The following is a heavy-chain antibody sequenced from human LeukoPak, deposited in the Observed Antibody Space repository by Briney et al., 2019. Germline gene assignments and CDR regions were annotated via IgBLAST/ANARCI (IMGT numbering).Heavy chain of an antibody. J-gene: IGHJ4*02. D-gene: IGHD3-22*01. Sequence: SETLSLTCAVYGGSFSGYFWSWIRQPPGKGLEWIGDINHNGGTNYNPSLKSRVTISVDTSMNQFSLKLNSVTAADTAVYYCASNDSSGYTFDYWGQGTLVIVSS. CDR2: INHNGGT. V-gene: IGHV4-34*01. CDR1: GGSFSGYF. CDR3: ASNDSSGYTFDY.